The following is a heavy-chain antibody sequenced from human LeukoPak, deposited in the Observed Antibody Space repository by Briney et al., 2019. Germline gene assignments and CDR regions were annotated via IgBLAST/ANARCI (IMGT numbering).Heavy chain of an antibody. Sequence: GGSLRLSCTTSAFTFSTYAMHWVRQAPGKGLQWVAVMSYAGTNKYYADSVKGRFTISRDNAKNSLYLQMNSLRAEDTAVYYCARDPYDYVWGSSWDYWGQGTLVTVSS. CDR3: ARDPYDYVWGSSWDY. CDR2: MSYAGTNK. CDR1: AFTFSTYA. V-gene: IGHV3-30-3*01. D-gene: IGHD3-16*01. J-gene: IGHJ4*02.